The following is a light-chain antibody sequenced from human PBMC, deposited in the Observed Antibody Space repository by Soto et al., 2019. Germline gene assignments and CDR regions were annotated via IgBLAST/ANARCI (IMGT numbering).Light chain of an antibody. V-gene: IGLV2-23*03. J-gene: IGLJ3*02. CDR2: EGS. CDR3: CSYASSSTFWV. CDR1: SSDVGSYNL. Sequence: QAVVTQPASVSGSPGQSITISCTGTSSDVGSYNLVSWYQQHPGKAPKLMIYEGSKRPSGVSNRFSGSKSGNTASLTISGLQAEDEADYYCCSYASSSTFWVFGGGTKLTVL.